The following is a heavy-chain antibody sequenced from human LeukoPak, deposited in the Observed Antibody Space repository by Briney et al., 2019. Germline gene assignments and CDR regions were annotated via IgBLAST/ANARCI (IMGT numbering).Heavy chain of an antibody. Sequence: ASQTLSLTCTVSGGSINSGGSYWSWIRQHPGKGLEWIGCIYYSWSSYYNPSLKSRFTLSLDTSKNPFSLKLSSVTAADTAVYYCARDNGDYRSIYYYMDVWGQGTTVTVSS. CDR2: IYYSWSS. V-gene: IGHV4-31*03. D-gene: IGHD4-11*01. J-gene: IGHJ6*03. CDR3: ARDNGDYRSIYYYMDV. CDR1: GGSINSGGSY.